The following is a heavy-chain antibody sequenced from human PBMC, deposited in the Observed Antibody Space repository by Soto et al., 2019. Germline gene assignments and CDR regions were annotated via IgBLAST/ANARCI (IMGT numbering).Heavy chain of an antibody. V-gene: IGHV4-59*01. J-gene: IGHJ5*02. CDR2: IYYSGST. Sequence: SETLSLTCTVSGGSISSYYWSWIRQPPGKGLEWIGYIYYSGSTNYNPSLKSRVTISVDTSKNQFSLKLSSVTAADTAMYYCARSPLRFLEWPSKTNWFDPWGQGTLVTVSS. CDR1: GGSISSYY. D-gene: IGHD3-3*01. CDR3: ARSPLRFLEWPSKTNWFDP.